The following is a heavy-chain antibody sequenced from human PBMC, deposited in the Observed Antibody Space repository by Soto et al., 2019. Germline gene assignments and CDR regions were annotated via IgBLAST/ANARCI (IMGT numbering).Heavy chain of an antibody. J-gene: IGHJ4*02. CDR2: IHYSGST. D-gene: IGHD3-16*01. CDR1: GVSITSHY. Sequence: QVQLQESGPGLVKPSETLSLTCTVSGVSITSHYWTWIRQPPGKGLEWIGNIHYSGSTNDSPSLKGRVIISVDTSENQSPLKRSSVTTADTAVYYCTVGGAGHPFDYWGQGTLVTVSS. CDR3: TVGGAGHPFDY. V-gene: IGHV4-59*11.